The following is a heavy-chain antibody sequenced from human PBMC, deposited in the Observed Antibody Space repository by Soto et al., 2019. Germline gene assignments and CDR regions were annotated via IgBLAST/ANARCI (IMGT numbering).Heavy chain of an antibody. CDR1: GGSISSGGYY. CDR3: ARERGSGWQRGDNWFDP. CDR2: IYYSGST. Sequence: QVQLQESGPGLVKPSQTLSLTCTVSGGSISSGGYYWSWIRQHPGKGLEWIGYIYYSGSTYYNPSLKSRVTKSLDTSKNQFSLKLSSVTAADTAVYYCARERGSGWQRGDNWFDPWGQGTLVTVSS. D-gene: IGHD6-19*01. J-gene: IGHJ5*02. V-gene: IGHV4-31*03.